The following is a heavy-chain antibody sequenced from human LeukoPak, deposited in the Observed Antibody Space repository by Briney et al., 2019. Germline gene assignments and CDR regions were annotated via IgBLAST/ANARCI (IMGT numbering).Heavy chain of an antibody. Sequence: GGSLRLSCAASGFSFSTYNMNWVRQAPGKGLEWVSYISGSGDTIYYADSVKGRFTISRDNANTSLYLQMNSLRAEDTAVYYCAREAIVGAQFDYWGQGTLVTVSS. CDR3: AREAIVGAQFDY. D-gene: IGHD1-26*01. J-gene: IGHJ4*02. CDR1: GFSFSTYN. CDR2: ISGSGDTI. V-gene: IGHV3-48*04.